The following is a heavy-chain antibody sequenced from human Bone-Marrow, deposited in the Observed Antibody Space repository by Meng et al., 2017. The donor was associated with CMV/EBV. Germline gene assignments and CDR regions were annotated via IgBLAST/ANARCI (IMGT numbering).Heavy chain of an antibody. Sequence: SGGTFSSYAISWVRKATGKGLELMGGIIPSLGTANDAQKCQGRVTITTDESTSTAYMELSSLRSEDTAVYYCARGESYCGGDCYWVNWGQGTLVTVSS. J-gene: IGHJ4*02. V-gene: IGHV1-69*05. CDR3: ARGESYCGGDCYWVN. CDR1: GGTFSSYA. CDR2: IIPSLGTA. D-gene: IGHD2-21*01.